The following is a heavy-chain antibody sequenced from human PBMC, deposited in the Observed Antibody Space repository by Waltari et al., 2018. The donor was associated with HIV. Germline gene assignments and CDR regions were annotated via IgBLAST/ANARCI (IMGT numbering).Heavy chain of an antibody. CDR2: MLYDGTGI. CDR3: AKVRQPGRGFSGYGLDY. Sequence: QVQLVESGGGVVQPGGSLRLSCLASGLTFSAYAVLWVRRSPGKGVEWGKVMLYDGTGIYYADSVKGRFIISRDNSKKTLYLQMNSVKPEDTGVYHCAKVRQPGRGFSGYGLDYWGQGTLATVSS. CDR1: GLTFSAYA. J-gene: IGHJ4*02. V-gene: IGHV3-30*04. D-gene: IGHD5-12*01.